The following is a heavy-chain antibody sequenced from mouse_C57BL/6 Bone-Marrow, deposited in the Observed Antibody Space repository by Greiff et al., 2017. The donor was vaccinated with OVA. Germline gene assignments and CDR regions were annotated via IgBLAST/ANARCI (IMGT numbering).Heavy chain of an antibody. Sequence: VQLKESGGGLVKPGGSLKLSCAASGFTFSDYGMHWVRQAPEKGLEWVAYISSGSSTIYYADTVKGRFTISRDNAKNTLFLQMTSLRSEDTAMYYCARPYDGDYAWFAYWGQGTLVTVSA. D-gene: IGHD2-3*01. V-gene: IGHV5-17*01. CDR2: ISSGSSTI. J-gene: IGHJ3*01. CDR1: GFTFSDYG. CDR3: ARPYDGDYAWFAY.